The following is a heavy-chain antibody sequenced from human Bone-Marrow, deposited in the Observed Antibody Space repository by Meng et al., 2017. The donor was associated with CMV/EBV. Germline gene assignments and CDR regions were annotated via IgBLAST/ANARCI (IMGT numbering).Heavy chain of an antibody. J-gene: IGHJ5*02. V-gene: IGHV5-51*01. CDR3: ARSDPDQLLLNWFDP. Sequence: GESLKISCKGSGYDFFGYWIAWVRQMPGKGREWMALIYPDDSQTRYSPSFQGQVTISADKSISTAYLQWSSLKASDTATYYCARSDPDQLLLNWFDPRGQGILVTVSS. CDR2: IYPDDSQT. CDR1: GYDFFGYW. D-gene: IGHD2-2*01.